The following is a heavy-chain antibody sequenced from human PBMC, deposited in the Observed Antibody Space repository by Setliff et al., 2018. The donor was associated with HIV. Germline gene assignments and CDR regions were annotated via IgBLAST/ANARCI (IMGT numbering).Heavy chain of an antibody. J-gene: IGHJ6*03. CDR2: INYSGTT. CDR3: SRYYFGSASRNFYQFMDV. Sequence: PSETLSLTCAVYGGSFSDYQWSWVRQSPGKGLEWIGQINYSGTTRYNPSLRSRVTMSIDTSKNQFSLRLTSVTAADTAIYYCSRYYFGSASRNFYQFMDVWGKGTTVTVSS. D-gene: IGHD3-10*01. CDR1: GGSFSDYQ. V-gene: IGHV4-34*01.